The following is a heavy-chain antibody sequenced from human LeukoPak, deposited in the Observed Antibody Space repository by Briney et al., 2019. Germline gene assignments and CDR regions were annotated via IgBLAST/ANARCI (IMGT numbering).Heavy chain of an antibody. D-gene: IGHD2-2*01. V-gene: IGHV1-2*02. Sequence: ASVKVSCKASGYTFTGDYMHWVRQAAGQGLEWMGWIKPNNGGTNYAQKVQGRVTMTRDTSISTAYMELGRLRSADTAVYYCARARGDIVVVPAAIWFDPWGQGTLVTVSS. CDR2: IKPNNGGT. CDR3: ARARGDIVVVPAAIWFDP. J-gene: IGHJ5*02. CDR1: GYTFTGDY.